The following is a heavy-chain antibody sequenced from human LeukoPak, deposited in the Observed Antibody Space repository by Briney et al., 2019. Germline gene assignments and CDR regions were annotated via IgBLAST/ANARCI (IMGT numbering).Heavy chain of an antibody. J-gene: IGHJ6*03. CDR1: GGSFSGYY. V-gene: IGHV4-34*01. CDR2: INHSGST. CDR3: ARARYCSGGSCYFYYYYYMDV. Sequence: SETLSLTCAVYGGSFSGYYWSWIRQPPGKGLEWIGEINHSGSTNYNPSLKSRVTISVDTSKNQLSLKLSSVTAADTAVYYCARARYCSGGSCYFYYYYYMDVWGKGTTVTVSS. D-gene: IGHD2-15*01.